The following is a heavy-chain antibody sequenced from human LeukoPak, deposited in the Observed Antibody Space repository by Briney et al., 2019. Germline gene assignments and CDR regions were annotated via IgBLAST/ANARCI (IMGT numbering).Heavy chain of an antibody. CDR3: ARDRWDLGRSYDY. J-gene: IGHJ4*02. V-gene: IGHV3-33*01. CDR1: GFTFSSYG. Sequence: GRSLRLSCAASGFTFSSYGMHWVRQAPGKGLEWVAVIWYDGSNKYYADSVKGRFTISRDNFKNTLYLQMNSLRAEDTAVYYCARDRWDLGRSYDYWGQGTLVTVSS. CDR2: IWYDGSNK. D-gene: IGHD1-26*01.